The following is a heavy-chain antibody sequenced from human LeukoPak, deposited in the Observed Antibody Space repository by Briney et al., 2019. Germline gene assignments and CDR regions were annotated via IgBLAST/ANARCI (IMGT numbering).Heavy chain of an antibody. J-gene: IGHJ4*02. Sequence: GGSLRLSCAASGFTFSNAWMSWVRQAPGKGLEWVGRVKSKTNGGTTGYAAPVKGRFTISRDDSKNTYLQMNSLKSEDTAVYYCTAGIGHSDFDYWGQGTLVTVSS. CDR1: GFTFSNAW. CDR2: VKSKTNGGTT. CDR3: TAGIGHSDFDY. D-gene: IGHD6-13*01. V-gene: IGHV3-15*01.